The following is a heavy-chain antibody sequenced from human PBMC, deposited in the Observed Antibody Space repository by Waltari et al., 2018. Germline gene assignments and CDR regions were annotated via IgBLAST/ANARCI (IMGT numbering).Heavy chain of an antibody. V-gene: IGHV3-48*03. J-gene: IGHJ4*02. Sequence: EVQLVESGGGLVQPGGSLRLSCAASGFTFSSYELNWVRQAPGKGLEWVSYISSSGSTIYYADSVKGRFTISRDNAKNSLYLQRNSLRAEDTAVYYCARGYSSSWYSPPIDYWGQGTLVTVSS. CDR3: ARGYSSSWYSPPIDY. CDR2: ISSSGSTI. D-gene: IGHD6-13*01. CDR1: GFTFSSYE.